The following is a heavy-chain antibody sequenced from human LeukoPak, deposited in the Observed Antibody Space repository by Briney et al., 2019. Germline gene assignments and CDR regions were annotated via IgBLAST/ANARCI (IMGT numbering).Heavy chain of an antibody. V-gene: IGHV4-4*07. J-gene: IGHJ5*02. CDR3: ARDSGTTGEVKFDP. CDR2: IYVSGSP. D-gene: IGHD3-10*01. Sequence: SETLSLTCTVSGGSPSSYYWSWIRQSAGKVLEWVGPIYVSGSPTYNPSLNSRATISLDTPKTQFSRKWRSVTAADTAVYYCARDSGTTGEVKFDPWGQGTLVTVSS. CDR1: GGSPSSYY.